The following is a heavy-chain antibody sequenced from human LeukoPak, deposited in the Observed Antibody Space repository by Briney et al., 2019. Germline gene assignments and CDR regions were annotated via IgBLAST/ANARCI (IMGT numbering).Heavy chain of an antibody. D-gene: IGHD2-2*01. J-gene: IGHJ4*02. CDR1: GGSISSGSYY. V-gene: IGHV4-61*10. CDR2: INHSGST. CDR3: ARQWAVVPAALYYFDY. Sequence: SETLSLTCTVSGGSISSGSYYWSWIRQPAGKGLEWIGEINHSGSTNYNPSLKSRVTISVDTSKNQFSLKLSSVTAADTAVYYCARQWAVVPAALYYFDYWGQGTLVTVSS.